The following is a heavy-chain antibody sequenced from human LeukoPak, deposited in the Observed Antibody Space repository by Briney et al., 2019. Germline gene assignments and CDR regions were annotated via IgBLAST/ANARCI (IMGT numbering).Heavy chain of an antibody. D-gene: IGHD6-19*01. CDR1: GYTFTSYG. CDR3: ARDPPSSGYSSGWYDYFDY. V-gene: IGHV1-18*01. CDR2: ISAYNGNT. J-gene: IGHJ4*02. Sequence: ASVKVSCKASGYTFTSYGISWVRQAPGQGLEWMGWISAYNGNTNYAQKLQGRVTMTTDTSTSTAYMELRSLRSDDTAVYYCARDPPSSGYSSGWYDYFDYWGQGTLVTVSS.